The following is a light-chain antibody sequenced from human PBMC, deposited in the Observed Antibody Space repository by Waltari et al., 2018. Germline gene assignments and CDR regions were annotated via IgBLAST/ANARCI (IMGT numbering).Light chain of an antibody. CDR1: HIGSNS. CDR2: YES. Sequence: SYVPPPPPSVSVAPGKTARLPSGGDHIGSNSVHWYQQKPGKAPVLGMFYESDRPSEIPERFSGSNSGNTATLTISWVEAGDEADYHCQVWDDVTDAGVFGGGTKLTVL. V-gene: IGLV3-21*04. CDR3: QVWDDVTDAGV. J-gene: IGLJ3*02.